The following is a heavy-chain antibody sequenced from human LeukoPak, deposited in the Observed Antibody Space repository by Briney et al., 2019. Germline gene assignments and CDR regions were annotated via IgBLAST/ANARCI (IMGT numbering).Heavy chain of an antibody. CDR1: GGSISSGDYY. D-gene: IGHD3-22*01. CDR3: ARDTITMIVVVMDYGMDV. J-gene: IGHJ6*02. Sequence: SETLSLTCTVSGGSISSGDYYWSWIRQPPGKGLEWIGYIYYSGSTYYNPSLKSRVTISVGTSKNQFSLKLSSVTAADTAVYYCARDTITMIVVVMDYGMDVWGQGTTVTVSS. CDR2: IYYSGST. V-gene: IGHV4-30-4*01.